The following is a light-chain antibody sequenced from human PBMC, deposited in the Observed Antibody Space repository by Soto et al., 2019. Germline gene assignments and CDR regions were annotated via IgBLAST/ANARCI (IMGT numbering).Light chain of an antibody. CDR3: AAWDDSLNGPGV. Sequence: QSVLTQPHSASGTPGQRVTISCSGSSSNIGTNYVYWYQQLPGTAPKLLIYSNNQRPSGVPDRFSGSKSGTSASLAISGLRSEDEADSFCAAWDDSLNGPGVFGGGTKLTVL. J-gene: IGLJ3*02. V-gene: IGLV1-47*01. CDR2: SNN. CDR1: SSNIGTNY.